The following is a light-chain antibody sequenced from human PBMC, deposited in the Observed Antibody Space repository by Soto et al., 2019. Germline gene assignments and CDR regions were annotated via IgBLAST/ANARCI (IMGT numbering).Light chain of an antibody. CDR2: GAT. J-gene: IGKJ1*01. CDR1: ESVGDY. Sequence: PGERATLSCWASESVGDYLAWYQQKPGQAPRLLIYGATKRTSGTPDRFSGTGSETAFTLAISRLEPGDFAVYYCQQYGSSGTFGQGTKVDIK. CDR3: QQYGSSGT. V-gene: IGKV3-20*01.